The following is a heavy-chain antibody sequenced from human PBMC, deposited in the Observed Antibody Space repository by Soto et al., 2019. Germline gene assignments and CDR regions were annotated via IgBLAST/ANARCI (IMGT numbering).Heavy chain of an antibody. CDR2: IYYSGST. V-gene: IGHV4-30-4*01. D-gene: IGHD5-12*01. CDR1: GGSISSGDYY. J-gene: IGHJ6*02. CDR3: ARDVGGYDSYYYYYGMDV. Sequence: QVQLQESGPGLVKPSQTLSLTCTVSGGSISSGDYYWSWIRQPPGKGLEWIGYIYYSGSTYYNPSLKSRVTISVDTSKNPFSLKLSSVTAADTAVYYCARDVGGYDSYYYYYGMDVWGQGTTVTVSS.